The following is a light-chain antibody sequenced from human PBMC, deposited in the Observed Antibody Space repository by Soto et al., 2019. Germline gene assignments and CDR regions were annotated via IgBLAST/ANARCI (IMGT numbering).Light chain of an antibody. J-gene: IGKJ2*01. CDR3: QQYNNWPYT. CDR2: GAS. Sequence: EIVMTQSPATLSVSPGERVTLSCRASQSVSDNLAWYQDKPGQAPRLLIYGASTRATGFTARFSGSGSGTEFTLTISSLQSEDFAVYYCQQYNNWPYTFGQGTKLEI. V-gene: IGKV3-15*01. CDR1: QSVSDN.